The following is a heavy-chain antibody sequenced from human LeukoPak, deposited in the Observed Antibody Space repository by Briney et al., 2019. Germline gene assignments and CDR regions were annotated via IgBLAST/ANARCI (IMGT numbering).Heavy chain of an antibody. J-gene: IGHJ3*02. CDR1: GFTFSSYW. CDR3: ARGDILTGYDAFDI. V-gene: IGHV3-74*01. CDR2: INSDGSST. D-gene: IGHD3-9*01. Sequence: GESLRLSCAASGFTFSSYWMHWVRQAPGKGLVWVSRINSDGSSTSYADSVKGRFTISRDNAKNTLYLQMNSLRAEDTAVYYCARGDILTGYDAFDIWGQGTMVTVSS.